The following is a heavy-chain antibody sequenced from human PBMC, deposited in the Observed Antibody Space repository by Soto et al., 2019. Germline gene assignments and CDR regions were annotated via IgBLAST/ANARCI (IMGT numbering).Heavy chain of an antibody. D-gene: IGHD2-2*01. CDR1: GFTFTNAW. V-gene: IGHV3-15*01. CDR2: IKSKKHGGTT. Sequence: PGGSLRLSCAASGFTFTNAWMSWVRQAPGKGLEWVGRIKSKKHGGTTDYAAPVQGRFTISRDDSKNTLYLQMNSLKTEDTAVYSCTTSSNTRIYDFYYGMDLWGQGTTVTVSS. J-gene: IGHJ6*02. CDR3: TTSSNTRIYDFYYGMDL.